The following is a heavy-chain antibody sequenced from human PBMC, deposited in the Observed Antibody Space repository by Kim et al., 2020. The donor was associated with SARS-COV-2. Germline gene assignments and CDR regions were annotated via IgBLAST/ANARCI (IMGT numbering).Heavy chain of an antibody. J-gene: IGHJ4*01. CDR2: ISYDGGNE. V-gene: IGHV3-30*04. CDR3: ARDKGTGKYSGYVNPFD. CDR1: GFTFSNNA. Sequence: GGSLRLSCAAYGFTFSNNAIHWVRLAPGKGLEWVAVISYDGGNEFYADSVKGGFTISRDNSKNTLYLQMNSLRTEDTAVYYCARDKGTGKYSGYVNPFD. D-gene: IGHD5-12*01.